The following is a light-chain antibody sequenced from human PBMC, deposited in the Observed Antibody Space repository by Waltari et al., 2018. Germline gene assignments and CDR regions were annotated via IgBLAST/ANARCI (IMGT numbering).Light chain of an antibody. CDR3: QQYGSTPLT. V-gene: IGKV3-20*01. CDR2: GPS. CDR1: QIVDNNY. Sequence: EIVLTQSPGTLSLSPGERATLSCRASQIVDNNYGAWYQQKSGQAPRLLIYGPSTRATGIPDRFSGSGSGTDFSLIIRGLEPEDYALYYCQQYGSTPLTFGGGTKVEMK. J-gene: IGKJ4*01.